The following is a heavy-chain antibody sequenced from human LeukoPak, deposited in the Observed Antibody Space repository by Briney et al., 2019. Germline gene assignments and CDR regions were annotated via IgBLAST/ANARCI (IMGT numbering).Heavy chain of an antibody. J-gene: IGHJ6*02. CDR1: GFTFSSYW. CDR3: ARAPFYDILTGLYYYYGMDV. Sequence: GGSLRLSCAASGFTFSSYWMHWVRQAPGKGLVWVSRISTEGGNTAYADSVKGRFTVSRDNGRNTLYLQMNNLRAEDTAVYYCARAPFYDILTGLYYYYGMDVWGQGTTVTVSS. V-gene: IGHV3-74*01. CDR2: ISTEGGNT. D-gene: IGHD3-9*01.